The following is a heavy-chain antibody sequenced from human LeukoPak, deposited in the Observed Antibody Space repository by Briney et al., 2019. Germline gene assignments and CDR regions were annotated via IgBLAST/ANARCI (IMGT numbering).Heavy chain of an antibody. V-gene: IGHV1-69*01. CDR2: IIPILGTA. J-gene: IGHJ3*02. D-gene: IGHD2-21*01. CDR3: AGDCGGDCYSPEPDAFDI. CDR1: GGTFSSYA. Sequence: YSVKVSCKASGGTFSSYAISWVRQAPGRGLEWMGGIIPILGTANYAQKFQGRVTITADESTSTAYVELSSLRSEDTAVYYCAGDCGGDCYSPEPDAFDIWGQGTMVTVSS.